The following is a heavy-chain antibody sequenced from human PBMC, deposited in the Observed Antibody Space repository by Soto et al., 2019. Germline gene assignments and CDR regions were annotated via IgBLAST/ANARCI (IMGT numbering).Heavy chain of an antibody. CDR2: ISAYNGNT. D-gene: IGHD2-2*01. J-gene: IGHJ4*02. CDR3: ASGYCSSTSCSIDY. Sequence: ASVKVSCKASGYTFTSYGISWVRQAPGQGLEWMGWISAYNGNTNYAQKLQGRVTMTTDTSTSTAYMELRSLRSDDTAVYYCASGYCSSTSCSIDYWGPGTLVTVSS. V-gene: IGHV1-18*01. CDR1: GYTFTSYG.